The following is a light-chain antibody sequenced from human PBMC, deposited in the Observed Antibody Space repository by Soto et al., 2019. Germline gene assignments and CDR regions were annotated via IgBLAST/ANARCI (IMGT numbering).Light chain of an antibody. CDR3: QQYNTYST. J-gene: IGKJ5*01. CDR1: QSISRW. Sequence: IQITQSHSTLSASVGDRVTITCRASQSISRWLAWYQQKPGKAPQALIYDASSLKSGVPSRFSGNGSGTEFTLTISSLQPDDFATYYCQQYNTYSTFGQGTRLENK. CDR2: DAS. V-gene: IGKV1-5*01.